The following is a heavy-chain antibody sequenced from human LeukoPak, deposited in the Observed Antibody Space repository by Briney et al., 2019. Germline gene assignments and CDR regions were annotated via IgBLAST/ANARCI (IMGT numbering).Heavy chain of an antibody. CDR3: ARAIVVVNPWFDP. CDR2: INPSGGST. J-gene: IGHJ5*02. V-gene: IGHV1-46*01. D-gene: IGHD3-22*01. Sequence: GASVKVSCKASGYAFTSYYMHWVRQAPGQGLEWMGIINPSGGSTSYAQKFQGRVTMTRDTSTSTVYMELSSLRSEDTAVYYCARAIVVVNPWFDPWGQGTLVTVPS. CDR1: GYAFTSYY.